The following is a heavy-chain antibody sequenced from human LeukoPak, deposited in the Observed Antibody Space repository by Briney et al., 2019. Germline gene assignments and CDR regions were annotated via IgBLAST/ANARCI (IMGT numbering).Heavy chain of an antibody. CDR2: MYYSGNS. V-gene: IGHV4-59*01. CDR1: GGSISSYY. J-gene: IGHJ4*02. Sequence: SETLSLTCTVSGGSISSYYWSWIRQPPGKGLEWIGYMYYSGNSNYNPSLKSRVSISVDTSKNQISLKLSSVTAADTAVYYCARVGAYYYESSGYYSFDYWGQGTLVTVSS. CDR3: ARVGAYYYESSGYYSFDY. D-gene: IGHD3-22*01.